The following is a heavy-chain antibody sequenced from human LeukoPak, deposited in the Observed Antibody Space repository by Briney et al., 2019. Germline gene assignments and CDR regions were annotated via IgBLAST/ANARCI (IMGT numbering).Heavy chain of an antibody. Sequence: GASVTVSCTASGYIITSYHMHWVRQAPGQGLEWIGISNPSGGSTSYAQKFQGSVTWTRDTSTSTVYMELSSLRSEDTAVYYCARDLGSSSWTYYYGMDVWGQGTTVTVSS. V-gene: IGHV1-46*01. CDR2: SNPSGGST. J-gene: IGHJ6*02. CDR3: ARDLGSSSWTYYYGMDV. D-gene: IGHD6-13*01. CDR1: GYIITSYH.